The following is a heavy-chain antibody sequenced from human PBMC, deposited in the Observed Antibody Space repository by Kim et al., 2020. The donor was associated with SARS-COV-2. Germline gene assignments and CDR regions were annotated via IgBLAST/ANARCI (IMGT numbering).Heavy chain of an antibody. J-gene: IGHJ6*02. Sequence: SETLSLTCAVYGGSFSGYYWSWIRQPPGKGLEWIGEINHSGSTNYNPSLKSRVTISVDTSKNQFSLKLSSVTAADTAVYYCARAVLCSSTSCYSTVATPYYYYGMDVWGQGTTVTVSS. CDR1: GGSFSGYY. CDR3: ARAVLCSSTSCYSTVATPYYYYGMDV. CDR2: INHSGST. D-gene: IGHD2-2*01. V-gene: IGHV4-34*01.